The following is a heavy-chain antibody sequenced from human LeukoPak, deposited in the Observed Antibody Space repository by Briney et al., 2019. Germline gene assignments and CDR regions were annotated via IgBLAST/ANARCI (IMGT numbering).Heavy chain of an antibody. D-gene: IGHD3-9*01. V-gene: IGHV5-10-1*01. CDR3: ATTDYDILTGYQRWFDP. CDR1: GYSFTSYW. CDR2: IDPSDSYT. J-gene: IGHJ5*02. Sequence: GESLKISCKGSGYSFTSYWISWVRQMPGKGLEWMGRIDPSDSYTNYSPSFQGHVTISADKSSSTAYLQWSSLKASDTAMYYCATTDYDILTGYQRWFDPWGQGTLVTVSS.